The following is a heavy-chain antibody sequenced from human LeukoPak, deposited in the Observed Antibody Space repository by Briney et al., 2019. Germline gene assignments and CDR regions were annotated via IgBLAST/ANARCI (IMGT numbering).Heavy chain of an antibody. CDR1: GGTFSSYG. D-gene: IGHD3-22*01. Sequence: ASVKVSCKASGGTFSSYGISWVRQAPGQGLEWMRWISAYNGNTNYAQKLQGRVTMTTDTSTSTAYMELRSLRSDDTAVYYCAREWHYYDSSGYYFDYWGQGTLVTVSS. CDR2: ISAYNGNT. CDR3: AREWHYYDSSGYYFDY. V-gene: IGHV1-18*01. J-gene: IGHJ4*02.